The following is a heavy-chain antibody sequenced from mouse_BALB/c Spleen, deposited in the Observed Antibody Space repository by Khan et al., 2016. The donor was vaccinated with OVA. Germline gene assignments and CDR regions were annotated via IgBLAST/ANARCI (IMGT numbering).Heavy chain of an antibody. V-gene: IGHV5-17*02. CDR3: ARGSYYGNPYYAMDY. J-gene: IGHJ4*01. Sequence: EVELVESGGGLVQPGGSRKLSCAASGFTFSSFGIHWVRQAPEKGLEWVAYISSGSTTISYADPVQGRFTISRDNPKHPLFLQMTSRRTEDTAMYYCARGSYYGNPYYAMDYGGQGTSVTVSS. D-gene: IGHD2-10*01. CDR1: GFTFSSFG. CDR2: ISSGSTTI.